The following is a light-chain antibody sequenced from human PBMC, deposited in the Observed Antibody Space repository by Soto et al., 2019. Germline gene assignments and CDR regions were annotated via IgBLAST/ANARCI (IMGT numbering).Light chain of an antibody. CDR1: QSVSSN. Sequence: EIVMTQSPATLSVSPGERATLSCRASQSVSSNLAWYQQKPGQAPRLLIYGASTRATGIPARFSGGGSGTEFTLTISSLQSEDFAVYYCQQYNNWPPIPFGQGTRLEIK. CDR3: QQYNNWPPIP. J-gene: IGKJ5*01. CDR2: GAS. V-gene: IGKV3-15*01.